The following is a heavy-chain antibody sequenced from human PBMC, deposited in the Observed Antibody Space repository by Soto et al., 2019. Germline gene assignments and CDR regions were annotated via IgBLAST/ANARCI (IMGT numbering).Heavy chain of an antibody. CDR2: IPYSGST. CDR3: TRGGDAYKNGH. D-gene: IGHD2-21*01. Sequence: QVQLQESGPGLVKPSETLSLTCTVPGGSVNIGTYSWGWIRQPPGKGLEWIGFIPYSGSTNYNPSLKSRVTMSVDTSKNQFSLKLTSVNAADTAVYYCTRGGDAYKNGHWGQGTLVTVSS. J-gene: IGHJ4*02. CDR1: GGSVNIGTYS. V-gene: IGHV4-61*01.